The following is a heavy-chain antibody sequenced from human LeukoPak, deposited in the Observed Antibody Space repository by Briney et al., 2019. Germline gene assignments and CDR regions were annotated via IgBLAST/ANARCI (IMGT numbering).Heavy chain of an antibody. CDR1: GGSFSAYY. J-gene: IGHJ3*02. Sequence: SETLSLTCAVYGGSFSAYYWSWIRQPPGKGLEWIGYIYYSGSTNYNPSLKSRVTISVDTSKNQFSLKLSSVTAADTAVYYCARVRDDYGDYGAFDIWGQGTMVTVSS. CDR2: IYYSGST. CDR3: ARVRDDYGDYGAFDI. D-gene: IGHD4-17*01. V-gene: IGHV4-59*01.